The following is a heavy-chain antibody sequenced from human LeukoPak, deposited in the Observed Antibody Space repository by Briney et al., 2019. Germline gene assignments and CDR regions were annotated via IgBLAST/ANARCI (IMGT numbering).Heavy chain of an antibody. D-gene: IGHD5-24*01. Sequence: GGSLRLSCAASGFTFSGSAMHWVRQASGKGLEWVGRIRSKANSYATAYAAWVKGRFTISRDDSKNTAYLQMNSLKTEDTAVYYCTSPRRDGYNYVYWGQGTLVTVSS. V-gene: IGHV3-73*01. CDR1: GFTFSGSA. J-gene: IGHJ4*02. CDR2: IRSKANSYAT. CDR3: TSPRRDGYNYVY.